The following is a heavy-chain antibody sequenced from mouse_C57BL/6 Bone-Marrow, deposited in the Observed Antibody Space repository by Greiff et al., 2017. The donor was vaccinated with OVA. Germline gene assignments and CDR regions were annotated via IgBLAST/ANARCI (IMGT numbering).Heavy chain of an antibody. J-gene: IGHJ1*03. Sequence: QVQLKESGPGLVAPSQSLSITCTVSGFSLTSYAISWVRQPPGKGLEWLGVIWTGGGTNYNSALKSRLSISKDNSKSQVFLKMSSLQTDDTARYYCARNRPLITTVVSDWYFDVWGTGTTVTVSS. V-gene: IGHV2-9-1*01. CDR3: ARNRPLITTVVSDWYFDV. CDR1: GFSLTSYA. D-gene: IGHD1-1*01. CDR2: IWTGGGT.